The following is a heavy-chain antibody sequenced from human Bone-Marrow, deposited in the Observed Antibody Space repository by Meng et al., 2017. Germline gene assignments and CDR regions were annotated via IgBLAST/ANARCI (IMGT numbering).Heavy chain of an antibody. Sequence: GESLKISCAASGFTFSSYSMNWVRQAPGKGLEWVSSISSSSSYIYYADSVKGRFTISRDNAKNSLYLQMNSLRAEDTAVYYCARDVEDIVVVVAALWSYGMDVWGQGTTVTVSS. V-gene: IGHV3-21*01. D-gene: IGHD2-15*01. CDR1: GFTFSSYS. CDR2: ISSSSSYI. J-gene: IGHJ6*02. CDR3: ARDVEDIVVVVAALWSYGMDV.